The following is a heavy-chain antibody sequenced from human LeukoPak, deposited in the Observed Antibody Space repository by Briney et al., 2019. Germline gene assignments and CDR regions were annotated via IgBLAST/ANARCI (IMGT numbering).Heavy chain of an antibody. CDR3: ARASRPLAAFDI. CDR2: IWYDGSNK. V-gene: IGHV3-33*01. Sequence: PGRSLRLSCAASGFTLSSYGMHWVRQAPGKGLEWVAVIWYDGSNKYYTDSVKGRFAISRDNSKNTLYLQMNSVRAEDTAVYYCARASRPLAAFDIWGQGTMVTVSS. J-gene: IGHJ3*02. CDR1: GFTLSSYG.